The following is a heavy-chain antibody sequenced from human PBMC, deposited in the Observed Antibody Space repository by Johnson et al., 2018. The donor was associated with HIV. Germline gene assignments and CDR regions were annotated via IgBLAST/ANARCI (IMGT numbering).Heavy chain of an antibody. J-gene: IGHJ3*01. CDR3: ARSGPNWAFDF. CDR2: ISSSGSTI. Sequence: QVQLVESGGGLVKPGKSLRLSCAASGFSFSDYYMSWIRQAPGKGLEWVSFISSSGSTIYYADSVKGRFTISRDNAKNTMFVQMNSLRAEDTAVYYCARSGPNWAFDFWGQGTMVTVSS. D-gene: IGHD1-1*01. CDR1: GFSFSDYY. V-gene: IGHV3-11*04.